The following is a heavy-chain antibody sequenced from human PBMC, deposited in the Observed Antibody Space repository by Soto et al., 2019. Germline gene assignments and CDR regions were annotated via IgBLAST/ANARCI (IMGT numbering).Heavy chain of an antibody. V-gene: IGHV3-53*01. CDR2: IYSSGTI. J-gene: IGHJ4*02. CDR1: GFSVSSNY. CDR3: ARIWFGESSFDY. Sequence: PGGSLRLSCEASGFSVSSNYMSWVRQAPGKGLEWVAVIYSSGTIYYADSVKGRFTISRDNAKNSLYLQMNSLRAEDTAVYYCARIWFGESSFDYWGQGTLVTVSS. D-gene: IGHD3-10*01.